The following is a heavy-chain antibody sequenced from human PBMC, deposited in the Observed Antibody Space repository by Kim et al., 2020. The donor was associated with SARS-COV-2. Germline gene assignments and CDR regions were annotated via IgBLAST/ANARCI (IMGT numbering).Heavy chain of an antibody. J-gene: IGHJ3*02. Sequence: GGSLRLSCAASGFTFSSYWMTWVRQAPGKGLEWVANIKQDGNKKYYVDSVKGRFTISRDNAKNSLYLQMNSLRAEDTAVYYCARDGDLYSSGKDAFDIWGQGTTVIVAS. CDR1: GFTFSSYW. D-gene: IGHD6-19*01. CDR2: IKQDGNKK. CDR3: ARDGDLYSSGKDAFDI. V-gene: IGHV3-7*01.